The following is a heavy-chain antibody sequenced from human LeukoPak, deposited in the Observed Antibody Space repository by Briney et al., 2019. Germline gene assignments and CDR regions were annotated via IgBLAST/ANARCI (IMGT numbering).Heavy chain of an antibody. D-gene: IGHD2-21*02. CDR2: ISHIGTT. CDR3: ARRKGGSDSIDY. J-gene: IGHJ4*02. CDR1: SYSISISSGYY. Sequence: PSETLSPTCAVSSYSISISSGYYWDWIRQPPGKGLEWIGTISHIGTTYYNPSLKSRVTVSVDTSKNQFSLRLTSVTAADTAIYYCARRKGGSDSIDYWGQGTLVTMSS. V-gene: IGHV4-38-2*01.